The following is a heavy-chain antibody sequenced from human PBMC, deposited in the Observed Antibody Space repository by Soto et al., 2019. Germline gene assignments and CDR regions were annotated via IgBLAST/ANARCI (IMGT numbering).Heavy chain of an antibody. D-gene: IGHD3-9*01. J-gene: IGHJ3*02. Sequence: PSETLSLTCTVSGGSISSGGYYWSWIRQHPGKGLEWIGYIYYSGSTYYNPSLKSRVTISVGTSKNQFSLKLSSVTAADTAVYYCAREGSYYDIFPGAFDIWGQGTMVTVSS. V-gene: IGHV4-31*03. CDR2: IYYSGST. CDR1: GGSISSGGYY. CDR3: AREGSYYDIFPGAFDI.